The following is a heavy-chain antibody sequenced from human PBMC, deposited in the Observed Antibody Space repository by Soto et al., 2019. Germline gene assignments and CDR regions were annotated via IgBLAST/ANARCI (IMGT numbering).Heavy chain of an antibody. CDR3: ARYTSSTRNWFAP. Sequence: PSETLSLTCTVSGGSISSYYWSWIRQPPGKGLEWIGYIYYSGSTNYNPSLKSRVTISVDTSKNQFSLKLSSVTAADTAVYYCARYTSSTRNWFAPWGQGTLVTVSS. CDR2: IYYSGST. D-gene: IGHD2-2*02. J-gene: IGHJ5*02. CDR1: GGSISSYY. V-gene: IGHV4-59*01.